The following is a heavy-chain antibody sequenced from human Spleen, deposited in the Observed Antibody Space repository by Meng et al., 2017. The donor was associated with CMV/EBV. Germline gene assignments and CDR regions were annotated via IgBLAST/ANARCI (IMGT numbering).Heavy chain of an antibody. CDR1: GFTFNTYS. V-gene: IGHV3-21*05. J-gene: IGHJ4*02. Sequence: GGSLRLSCTASGFTFNTYSMTWVRQAPGKGLESVAYIDSSSNYIIHADSVKGRLTVSRDNARNSLSLQMNSLRAEDTAVYFCARDRGYNGYGYFFDYWGQGIQVTVSS. CDR2: IDSSSNYI. D-gene: IGHD5-12*01. CDR3: ARDRGYNGYGYFFDY.